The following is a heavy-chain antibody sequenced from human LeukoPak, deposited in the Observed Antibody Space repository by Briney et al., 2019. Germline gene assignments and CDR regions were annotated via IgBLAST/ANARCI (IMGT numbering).Heavy chain of an antibody. J-gene: IGHJ6*02. D-gene: IGHD2-15*01. CDR2: ISPYLGKT. CDR1: GYNFSSFH. V-gene: IGHV1-18*01. Sequence: GASVKVSCKASGYNFSSFHMSWVRQAPGQGLEWMGWISPYLGKTYFPQNVRGRVTMTTDTSTGTVYMELRNLTSDDTAVYYCAREIVVVVAATSHAYYYGMDVWGQGTTVTVSS. CDR3: AREIVVVVAATSHAYYYGMDV.